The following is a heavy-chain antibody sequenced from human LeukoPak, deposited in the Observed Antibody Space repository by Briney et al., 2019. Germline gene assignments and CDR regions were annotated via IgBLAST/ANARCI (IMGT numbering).Heavy chain of an antibody. CDR2: IYYSGST. V-gene: IGHV4-39*07. CDR3: ARVAARSRAQNY. CDR1: GGSISSSSYY. J-gene: IGHJ4*02. Sequence: SETLSLTCTVSGGSISSSSYYWGWIRQPPGKGLEWIGSIYYSGSTYYNPSLKSRVTISVDTSKNQFSLKLSSVTAADTAVYYCARVAARSRAQNYWGQGTLVTVSS. D-gene: IGHD6-6*01.